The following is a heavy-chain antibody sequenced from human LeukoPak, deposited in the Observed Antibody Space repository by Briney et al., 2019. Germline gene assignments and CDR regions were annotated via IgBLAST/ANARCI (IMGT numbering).Heavy chain of an antibody. CDR1: GGSISSYS. CDR3: ARFSGRYNWFDP. D-gene: IGHD3-10*01. CDR2: IYHSGST. J-gene: IGHJ5*02. Sequence: SETLSLTCTVSGGSISSYSWSWIRQPPGKGLEWIGYIYHSGSTYYNPSLKSRVTISVDRSKNQFSLKLSSVTAADTAVYYCARFSGRYNWFDPWGQGTLVTVSS. V-gene: IGHV4-30-2*01.